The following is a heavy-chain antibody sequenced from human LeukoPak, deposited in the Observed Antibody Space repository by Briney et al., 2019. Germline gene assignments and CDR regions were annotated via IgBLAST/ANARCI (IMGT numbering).Heavy chain of an antibody. CDR1: GFTFSSYW. V-gene: IGHV3-7*01. J-gene: IGHJ3*02. D-gene: IGHD1-26*01. CDR3: AREGGSPMGDAFDI. Sequence: GGSLRLSCAASGFTFSSYWMSWVRQAPGKGLEWVANIKQDGSEKYYVDSVKGRFTISRDNAKNSLYLQMSSLRAEDTAVYYCAREGGSPMGDAFDIWGQGTMVTVSS. CDR2: IKQDGSEK.